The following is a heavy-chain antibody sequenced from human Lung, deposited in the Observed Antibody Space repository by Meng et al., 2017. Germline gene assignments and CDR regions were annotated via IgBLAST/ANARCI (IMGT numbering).Heavy chain of an antibody. J-gene: IGHJ2*01. V-gene: IGHV4-30-4*01. CDR3: ARGQKGYFDL. Sequence: QVQQQDSGPGLVNPSQTLSLTCTVSGGSISSSNYYWSWIRQPPGKGLEWSGHIYNSGSTYYNPSLKSRITISVDTSKTQFSLKLSSVTAADTAVYYCARGQKGYFDLWGRGTLVTVSS. CDR1: GGSISSSNYY. CDR2: IYNSGST.